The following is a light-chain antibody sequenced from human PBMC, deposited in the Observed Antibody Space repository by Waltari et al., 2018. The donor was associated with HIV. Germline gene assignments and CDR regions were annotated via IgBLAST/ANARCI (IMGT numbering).Light chain of an antibody. CDR3: SSYTTSSTWV. CDR1: SSDIGGYKY. CDR2: EVS. V-gene: IGLV2-14*01. Sequence: HSALTQPASVSGSPGQSITISCTGTSSDIGGYKYVSWYQQQPGKAPKLMISEVSMRPSWVSNRFSGSKSGNTASLTISGLQAEDEADYYCSSYTTSSTWVFGGGTKLTVL. J-gene: IGLJ3*02.